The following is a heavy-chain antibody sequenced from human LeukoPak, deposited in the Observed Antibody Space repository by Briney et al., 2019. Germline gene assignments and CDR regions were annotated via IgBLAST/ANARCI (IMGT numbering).Heavy chain of an antibody. V-gene: IGHV3-11*01. Sequence: PGGPLRLSCAASGFAFNASYMTWIRQAPGKGLKGVAYISDRSFSMYYADSVKGRFTISRDNPSNSLFLHMSNLSADDTAVYYCARGKRRFDYWGQGTLVTVSS. J-gene: IGHJ4*02. CDR3: ARGKRRFDY. CDR2: ISDRSFSM. CDR1: GFAFNASY. D-gene: IGHD3-3*01.